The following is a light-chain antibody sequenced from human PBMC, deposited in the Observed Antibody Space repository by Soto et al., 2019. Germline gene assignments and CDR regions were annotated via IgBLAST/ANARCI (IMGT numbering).Light chain of an antibody. CDR1: QSISTW. J-gene: IGKJ1*01. CDR2: RAS. CDR3: QQYKSYWT. V-gene: IGKV1-5*03. Sequence: DIQMTQSPSTLSASVGDRVTITCRASQSISTWLAWYQQKPGKAPKLLIYRASNLESGVPSRFSGSGSGTEFTLTISSLQPDVFATYYCQQYKSYWTFGQGTKVEIK.